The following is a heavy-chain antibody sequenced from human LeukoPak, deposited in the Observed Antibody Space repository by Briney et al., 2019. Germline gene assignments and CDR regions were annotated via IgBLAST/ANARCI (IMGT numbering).Heavy chain of an antibody. V-gene: IGHV1-2*04. J-gene: IGHJ4*02. CDR2: INPNSGGT. CDR3: ATGTVTDFDY. D-gene: IGHD4-17*01. Sequence: ASVTVSCTASGYTFTSYAIHWVRQAPGQGLEWMGWINPNSGGTNYAQKFQGWVTMTRDTSISTAYMELSRLRSDDTAVYYCATGTVTDFDYWGQGTLVTVSS. CDR1: GYTFTSYA.